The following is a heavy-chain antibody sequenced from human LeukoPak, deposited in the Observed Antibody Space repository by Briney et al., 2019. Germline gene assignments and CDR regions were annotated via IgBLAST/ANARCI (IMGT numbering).Heavy chain of an antibody. CDR3: ARVPRYCSSTSCQEYFQH. Sequence: ASVKVSCKASGYTFTSYDINWVRQATGQGLEWMGWMNPNSGNTGYAQKFQGRVTITRNTSISTAYMELSSLRSEDTAVYYCARVPRYCSSTSCQEYFQHWGQGTLVTVSS. D-gene: IGHD2-2*01. J-gene: IGHJ1*01. CDR2: MNPNSGNT. CDR1: GYTFTSYD. V-gene: IGHV1-8*03.